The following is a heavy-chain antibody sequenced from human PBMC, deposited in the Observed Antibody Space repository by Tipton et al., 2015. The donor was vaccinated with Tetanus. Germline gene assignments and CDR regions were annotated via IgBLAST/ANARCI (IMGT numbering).Heavy chain of an antibody. V-gene: IGHV4-34*01. CDR3: ARGMVSWGIFPY. CDR2: VSQSGSA. D-gene: IGHD2-8*01. CDR1: GGSFSGFF. J-gene: IGHJ4*02. Sequence: TLSLTYAVYGGSFSGFFWSWVRQSPGKGLEWIGEVSQSGSANYNPSLKSRVTISVETSKNQFSLSLTSVTAAATAVYYCARGMVSWGIFPYWGQGTLVTVSS.